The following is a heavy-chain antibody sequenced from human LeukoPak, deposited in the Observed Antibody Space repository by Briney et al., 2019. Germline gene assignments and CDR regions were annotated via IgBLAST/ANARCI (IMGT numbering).Heavy chain of an antibody. CDR3: ARSFYGDYYYYYYMDV. CDR1: GYTFTSYG. D-gene: IGHD4-17*01. J-gene: IGHJ6*03. CDR2: ISAYNGNT. Sequence: GASVKVSCKASGYTFTSYGISWVRQAPGQGLEWMGWISAYNGNTNYAQKLQGRVTMTTDTSTSTAYMELRSLRSDDTAVYYCARSFYGDYYYYYYMDVWGKGTRVTVSS. V-gene: IGHV1-18*01.